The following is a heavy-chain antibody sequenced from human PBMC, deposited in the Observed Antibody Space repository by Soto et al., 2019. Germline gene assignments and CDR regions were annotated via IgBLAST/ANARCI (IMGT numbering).Heavy chain of an antibody. CDR3: ARGLAARPAFAFDI. CDR2: IYWSGDE. D-gene: IGHD6-6*01. Sequence: QSTLKESGPTLVKPTQTLTLTCSFSGFSLSTSGVGVGWIRQPPGKALEWLAHIYWSGDEHYSPSLKSRLSITKDTSKNQVVLTMTNMDPEDTTTYYCARGLAARPAFAFDIWGQGTMVTVSS. J-gene: IGHJ3*02. V-gene: IGHV2-5*01. CDR1: GFSLSTSGVG.